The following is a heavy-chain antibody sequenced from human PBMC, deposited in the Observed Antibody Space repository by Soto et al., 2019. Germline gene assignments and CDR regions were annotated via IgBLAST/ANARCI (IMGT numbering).Heavy chain of an antibody. Sequence: PGGSLRLSCVVSGFTFRNYWMSWVRQDPGKGLEWVANIKEDGSDKYYMDSVKGRFAISRDNARNSLYLQMNSLRAEDTAVYYCASHPPRGDYYYGMDVWGQGTTVTVSS. D-gene: IGHD2-15*01. V-gene: IGHV3-7*03. CDR2: IKEDGSDK. CDR3: ASHPPRGDYYYGMDV. CDR1: GFTFRNYW. J-gene: IGHJ6*02.